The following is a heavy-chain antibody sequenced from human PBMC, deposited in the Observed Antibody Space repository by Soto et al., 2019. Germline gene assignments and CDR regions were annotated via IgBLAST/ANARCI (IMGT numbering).Heavy chain of an antibody. J-gene: IGHJ3*02. CDR3: ARDGPYYYGSGSYGLGWSGAFDI. CDR2: IWYDGSNK. V-gene: IGHV3-33*01. D-gene: IGHD3-10*01. Sequence: VQLVESGGGVVQPGRSLRLSCAASGFTFSSYGMHWVRQAPGKGLEWVAVIWYDGSNKYYADSVKGRFTISRDNSKNTLYLQMNSLRAEDTAVYYCARDGPYYYGSGSYGLGWSGAFDIWGQGTMVTVSS. CDR1: GFTFSSYG.